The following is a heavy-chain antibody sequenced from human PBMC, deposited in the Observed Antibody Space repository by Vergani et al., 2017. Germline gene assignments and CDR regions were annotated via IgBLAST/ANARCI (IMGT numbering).Heavy chain of an antibody. CDR1: GCTFNQYG. CDR2: TWYDGNNK. Sequence: QVQLVESGGGVVQPGRSLRLSCAASGCTFNQYGMHWVRQAPGKGLEWVAVTWYDGNNKQYADSVKGRFTISRDNSKSTMYLQMNSLRDEDTGVYYCARDLRLLYNRFDPWGQGTQVIVSS. D-gene: IGHD1-14*01. CDR3: ARDLRLLYNRFDP. J-gene: IGHJ5*02. V-gene: IGHV3-33*01.